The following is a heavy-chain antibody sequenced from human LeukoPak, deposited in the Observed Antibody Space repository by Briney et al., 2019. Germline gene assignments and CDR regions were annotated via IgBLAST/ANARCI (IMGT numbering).Heavy chain of an antibody. CDR1: GFTFSSYG. V-gene: IGHV3-30*18. Sequence: GGSLRLSCAASGFTFSSYGMHWVRQAPGKGLEWVAVISYDGSNKYYADSVRGRFTISRDNSKNTLYLQMNSLRAEDTTVYYCAKEVKQWLFDYWDQGTLVTVSS. D-gene: IGHD6-19*01. CDR3: AKEVKQWLFDY. CDR2: ISYDGSNK. J-gene: IGHJ4*02.